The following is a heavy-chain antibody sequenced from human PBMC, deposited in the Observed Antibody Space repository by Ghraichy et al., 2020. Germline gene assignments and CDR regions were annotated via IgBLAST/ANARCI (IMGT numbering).Heavy chain of an antibody. Sequence: GGSLRLSCAGSGFTFSHYAMNWVRQATGKGLEWVSAISGSGDKTYYGDSVKGRFTISRDNSKSTLYLQMNSLRAEDTAKYYCVKEPMVTSNYYMDVWGKGTPVTVSS. CDR1: GFTFSHYA. V-gene: IGHV3-23*01. CDR3: VKEPMVTSNYYMDV. D-gene: IGHD4-23*01. J-gene: IGHJ6*03. CDR2: ISGSGDKT.